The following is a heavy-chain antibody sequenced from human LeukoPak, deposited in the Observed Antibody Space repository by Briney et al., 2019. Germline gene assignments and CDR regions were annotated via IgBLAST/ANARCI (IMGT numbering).Heavy chain of an antibody. CDR3: AKPPYDSSGYYQSTFDY. Sequence: GGSLRLSCAASGFTFSNYGMHWVRQAPGKGLEWVAVIWYDGSNEYYADSVKGRFTISRDNSKNTLYLQMNSLRAEDTAVYYCAKPPYDSSGYYQSTFDYWGQGTLVTVSS. D-gene: IGHD3-22*01. CDR1: GFTFSNYG. V-gene: IGHV3-30*02. CDR2: IWYDGSNE. J-gene: IGHJ4*02.